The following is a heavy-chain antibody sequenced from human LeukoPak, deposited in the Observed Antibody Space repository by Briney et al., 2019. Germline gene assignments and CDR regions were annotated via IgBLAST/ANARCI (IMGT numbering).Heavy chain of an antibody. CDR1: GFTFSSYG. D-gene: IGHD3-3*01. Sequence: GGSLRLSCAASGFTFSSYGMSWVRQAPGKGLEWVSVISGSSYINYADSVRGRFTISRDDAKNSLYLQMSSLRAEDTAVYYCARSSAWRYWYFDLWGRDTLVTVSS. CDR2: ISGSSYI. V-gene: IGHV3-21*06. CDR3: ARSSAWRYWYFDL. J-gene: IGHJ2*01.